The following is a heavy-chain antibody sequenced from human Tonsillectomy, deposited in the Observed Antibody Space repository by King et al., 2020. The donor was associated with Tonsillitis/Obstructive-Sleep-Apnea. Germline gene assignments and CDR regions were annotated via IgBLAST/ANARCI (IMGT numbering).Heavy chain of an antibody. V-gene: IGHV3-15*01. CDR2: IKSKTDGGTT. CDR3: NAGTYYYDSSADY. CDR1: GFTFSNAW. D-gene: IGHD3-22*01. J-gene: IGHJ4*02. Sequence: QLVQSGGGLVKPGGSLRLSCAASGFTFSNAWMSWVRQAPGKGLEWVGRIKSKTDGGTTDYAAHVKGRFTISRDDSKNTLYLQMNSLKTEDTAVYYCNAGTYYYDSSADYWGQGTLVTVSS.